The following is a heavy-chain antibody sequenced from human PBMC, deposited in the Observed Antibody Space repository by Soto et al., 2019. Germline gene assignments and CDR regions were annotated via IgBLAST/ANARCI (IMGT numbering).Heavy chain of an antibody. D-gene: IGHD6-13*01. Sequence: GWSLRLSCAASGFTFSDYYMTWIRQAPGKGLEWVAVISYDGSNKYYADSVKGRFTISRDNSKNTLYLQMNSLRAEDTAVYYCARPSGYSSSWAGPQGYWGQGTLVTVSS. J-gene: IGHJ4*02. CDR1: GFTFSDYY. CDR2: ISYDGSNK. CDR3: ARPSGYSSSWAGPQGY. V-gene: IGHV3-30-3*01.